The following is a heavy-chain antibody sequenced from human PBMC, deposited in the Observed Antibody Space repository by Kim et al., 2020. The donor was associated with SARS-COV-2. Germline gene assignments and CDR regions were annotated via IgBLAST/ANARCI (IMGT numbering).Heavy chain of an antibody. J-gene: IGHJ6*02. CDR1: GGTFSSYA. CDR3: ARRYYYDSSGYYPPRDYYGMDV. D-gene: IGHD3-22*01. Sequence: SVKVSCKASGGTFSSYAISWVRQAPGQGLEWMGGIIPIFGTANYAQKFQGRVTITADESTSTAYMELSSLRSEDTAVYYCARRYYYDSSGYYPPRDYYGMDVWGQGTTVTVSS. CDR2: IIPIFGTA. V-gene: IGHV1-69*13.